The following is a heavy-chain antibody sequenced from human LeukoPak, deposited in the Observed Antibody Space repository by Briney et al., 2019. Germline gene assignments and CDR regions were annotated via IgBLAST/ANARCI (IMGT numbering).Heavy chain of an antibody. CDR3: ARGDRDPSRPDY. V-gene: IGHV4-59*01. CDR1: GGSISTYY. J-gene: IGHJ4*02. Sequence: SETLSLTCTVSGGSISTYYWGWIRQTPGKVLEWIGYVYYTRSTNSNPSLKSRVTISVDTSKNQVSLKLTSVTAADTAVYSCARGDRDPSRPDYWGQGTLVTVSS. D-gene: IGHD1-26*01. CDR2: VYYTRST.